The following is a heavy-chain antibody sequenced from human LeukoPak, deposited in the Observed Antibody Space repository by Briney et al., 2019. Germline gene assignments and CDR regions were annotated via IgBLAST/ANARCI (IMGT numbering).Heavy chain of an antibody. J-gene: IGHJ4*02. CDR3: ARVRSVTYFDY. Sequence: SETLSLTCTVSGGSISSYYWSWIRQPPGKGLEWIGYIYYSGSTNYNPSLKSRVAISVDTSKNQFSLKLSSVTAADTAVYYCARVRSVTYFDYWGQGTLVTVSS. V-gene: IGHV4-59*01. D-gene: IGHD4-17*01. CDR2: IYYSGST. CDR1: GGSISSYY.